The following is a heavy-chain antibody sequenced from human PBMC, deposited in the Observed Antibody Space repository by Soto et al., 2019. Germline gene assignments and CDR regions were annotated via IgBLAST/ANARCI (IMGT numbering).Heavy chain of an antibody. D-gene: IGHD6-25*01. Sequence: QVQLVQSGAEVKKPGASVKVSCKASGYTFSSYDVTWVRQAPGQGLEWMGWISTSTGNTNYAQKVQGRVTMTTDSSASTAYMALRSLRSHDTALYFCARGEGMAATHDAYELWGQGTMVAVSS. J-gene: IGHJ3*01. V-gene: IGHV1-18*04. CDR1: GYTFSSYD. CDR3: ARGEGMAATHDAYEL. CDR2: ISTSTGNT.